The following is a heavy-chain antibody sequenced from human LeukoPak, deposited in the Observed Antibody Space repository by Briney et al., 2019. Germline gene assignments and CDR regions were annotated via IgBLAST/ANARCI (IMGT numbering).Heavy chain of an antibody. CDR3: ARDPTTDIVVVPAAIPIPHYYYYHGMDV. D-gene: IGHD2-2*01. V-gene: IGHV1-18*01. Sequence: ASVKVSCKASGYTFTSYGISWVRQAPGQGLEWMGWISAYNGNTNYAQKLQGRVTVTTDTSTSTAYMELRSLRSDDTAVYYCARDPTTDIVVVPAAIPIPHYYYYHGMDVWGQGTTVTVSS. CDR2: ISAYNGNT. J-gene: IGHJ6*02. CDR1: GYTFTSYG.